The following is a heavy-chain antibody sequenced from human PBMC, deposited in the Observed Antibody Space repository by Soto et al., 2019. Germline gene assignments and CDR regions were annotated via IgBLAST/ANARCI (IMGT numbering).Heavy chain of an antibody. CDR3: ARDRGIVGATQADYYYYYGMDV. CDR2: IIPIFGTA. J-gene: IGHJ6*02. CDR1: GGTFSSYA. V-gene: IGHV1-69*13. D-gene: IGHD1-26*01. Sequence: SVKVSCKASGGTFSSYAISWVRQAPGQGLEWMGGIIPIFGTANYAQKFQGRVTITADESTSTAYMELSSLRSEDTAVYYCARDRGIVGATQADYYYYYGMDVWGQGTTVTVSS.